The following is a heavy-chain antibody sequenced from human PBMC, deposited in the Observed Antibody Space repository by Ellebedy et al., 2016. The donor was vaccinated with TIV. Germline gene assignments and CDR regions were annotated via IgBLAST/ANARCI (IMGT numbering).Heavy chain of an antibody. CDR3: AKDPATSNWYPEG. J-gene: IGHJ4*02. CDR2: IGDGGGDT. CDR1: GFTFSNYA. Sequence: GGSLRLSXAASGFTFSNYAMSWVRQAPGKGLEWVSAIGDGGGDTYYADSVKGRFTISRDNSKNTLYLQMNSLRADDTAVYYCAKDPATSNWYPEGWGQGTLVTVSS. D-gene: IGHD6-13*01. V-gene: IGHV3-23*01.